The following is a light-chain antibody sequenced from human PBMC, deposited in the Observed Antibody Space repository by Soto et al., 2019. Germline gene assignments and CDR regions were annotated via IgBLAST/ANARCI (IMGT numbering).Light chain of an antibody. CDR1: YSNIGSNF. CDR3: GTWDSSLSVVV. J-gene: IGLJ2*01. V-gene: IGLV1-51*01. Sequence: QSVLTQSSSVSAAAGQKVSISCSGSYSNIGSNFVSWYQHFPGSAPKLVIYDNSQRPSGIPDRFSGSKSGSSATLGITGLQTGDEADYYCGTWDSSLSVVVFGGGTKLTVL. CDR2: DNS.